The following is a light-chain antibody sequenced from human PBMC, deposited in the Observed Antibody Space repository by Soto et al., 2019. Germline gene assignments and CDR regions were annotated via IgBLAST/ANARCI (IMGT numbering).Light chain of an antibody. CDR1: QSVRSH. J-gene: IGKJ4*01. V-gene: IGKV3-11*01. CDR3: QHRDAWPIT. CDR2: DAS. Sequence: EIVLTQSPATPSLSPGERATLSCRASQSVRSHLVWYQQRPGRAPRLLIYDASSRATDIPARFSGSGSGTDFTLTISSLEPEDFAVYYCQHRDAWPITFGGGTKVEIK.